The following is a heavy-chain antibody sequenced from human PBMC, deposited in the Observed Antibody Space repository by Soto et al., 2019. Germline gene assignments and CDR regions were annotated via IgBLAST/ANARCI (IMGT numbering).Heavy chain of an antibody. CDR2: IWYDGSNK. Sequence: ILSCAASGFTFSSYGMHWVRQAPGKGLEWVAVIWYDGSNKYYADSVKGRFTISRDNSKNTLYLQMNSLRAEDTAVYYCARTRSTRYCTNGVCSGPFDYWGQGTLVTISS. V-gene: IGHV3-33*01. J-gene: IGHJ4*02. CDR1: GFTFSSYG. D-gene: IGHD2-8*01. CDR3: ARTRSTRYCTNGVCSGPFDY.